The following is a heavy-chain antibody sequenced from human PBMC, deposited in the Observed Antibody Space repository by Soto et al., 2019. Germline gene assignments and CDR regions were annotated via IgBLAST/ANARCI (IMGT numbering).Heavy chain of an antibody. V-gene: IGHV3-30-3*01. CDR2: ISYDGSNK. J-gene: IGHJ6*02. CDR3: ARELTSDTAMDTQENYYYYGMDV. CDR1: GFTFSSYA. D-gene: IGHD5-18*01. Sequence: GGSLRLSCAASGFTFSSYAMHWVRQAPGKGLEWVAVISYDGSNKYYADSVKGRFTISRDNSKNTLYLQMNSLRAEDTAVYYCARELTSDTAMDTQENYYYYGMDVWGQGTTVTVSS.